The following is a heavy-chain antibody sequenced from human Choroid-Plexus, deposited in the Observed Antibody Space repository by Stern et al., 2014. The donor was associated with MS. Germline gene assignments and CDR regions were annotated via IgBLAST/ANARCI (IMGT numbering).Heavy chain of an antibody. CDR3: AKDRQYLTYFFDH. Sequence: VQLVESGGGVSQPGSPLSLPWVAPGFTPGGWPLPWFARAQARGRGGLAGVSYDGSNKYYADSVKGRFTISRDNSQNTLYMQMSSLRPEDTAVYYCAKDRQYLTYFFDHWGQGSLVTVSS. V-gene: IGHV3-30*18. CDR2: VSYDGSNK. J-gene: IGHJ5*02. CDR1: GFTPGGWP. D-gene: IGHD2/OR15-2a*01.